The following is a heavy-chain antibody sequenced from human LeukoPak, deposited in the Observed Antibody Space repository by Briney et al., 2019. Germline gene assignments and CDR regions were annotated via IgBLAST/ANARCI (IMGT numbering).Heavy chain of an antibody. V-gene: IGHV4-39*07. Sequence: PSETLSLTCTVSGGSISSSSYYWGWIRQPPGKGLEWIGSIYYSGSTYYNPSLKSRVTISVDTSKNQFSLKLSSVTAADTAVYYCARAGRKPYCSSTSCYNYYYGMDVWGQGTTVTVSS. J-gene: IGHJ6*02. CDR2: IYYSGST. CDR3: ARAGRKPYCSSTSCYNYYYGMDV. D-gene: IGHD2-2*02. CDR1: GGSISSSSYY.